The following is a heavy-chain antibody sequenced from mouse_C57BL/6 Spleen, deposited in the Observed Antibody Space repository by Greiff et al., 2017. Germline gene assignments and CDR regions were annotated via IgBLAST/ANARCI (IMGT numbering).Heavy chain of an antibody. Sequence: QVQLQQPGAELVKPGASVKVSCKASGYTFTSYWLHWVKQRPGQGLEWIGRIHPSDSDTNYNQKFKGKATLTVDQSSSTAYMQLSSLTSEDSAVYYCAIEGLRPRNAMDYWGQGTAVTVSS. V-gene: IGHV1-74*01. CDR1: GYTFTSYW. CDR3: AIEGLRPRNAMDY. D-gene: IGHD3-2*02. J-gene: IGHJ4*01. CDR2: IHPSDSDT.